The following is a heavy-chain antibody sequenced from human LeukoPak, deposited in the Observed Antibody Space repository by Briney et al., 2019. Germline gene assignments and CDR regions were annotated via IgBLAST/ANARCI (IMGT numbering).Heavy chain of an antibody. CDR1: GFNFGSYW. CDR3: ASDPPWENDAFDV. CDR2: IKQDGSKT. V-gene: IGHV3-7*01. J-gene: IGHJ3*01. D-gene: IGHD1-26*01. Sequence: GGSLRLSCAASGFNFGSYWMTWVRQAPGKGLEWVANIKQDGSKTYYVDSVKGRFTISRDNAKNSLYLQMNSLRVEDTALYYCASDPPWENDAFDVWGQGTMVTVSS.